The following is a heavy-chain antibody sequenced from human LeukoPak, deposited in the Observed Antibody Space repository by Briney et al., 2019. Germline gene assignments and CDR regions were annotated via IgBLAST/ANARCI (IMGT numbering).Heavy chain of an antibody. CDR2: ISGSGGST. CDR3: AKGAYSSSWYISEYFQH. Sequence: GGSLRLSCAASGFTFSRCSMNWVRQAPGKGLEWVSAISGSGGSTYYADSVKGRFTISRDTSKNTLYLQMNSLRAEDTAVYYCAKGAYSSSWYISEYFQHWGQGTLVTVSS. CDR1: GFTFSRCS. J-gene: IGHJ1*01. V-gene: IGHV3-23*01. D-gene: IGHD6-13*01.